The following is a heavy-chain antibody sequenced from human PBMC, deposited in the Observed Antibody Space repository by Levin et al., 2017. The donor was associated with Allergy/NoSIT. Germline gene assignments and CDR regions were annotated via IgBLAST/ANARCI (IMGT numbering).Heavy chain of an antibody. J-gene: IGHJ5*02. CDR3: ARDLWFVGVSGTWTAQPPCQERRMTMALGTSQKQSSRKLTAGTGADTAGEYCARDLWVVGCSGTRTAPARNWFDP. CDR1: GTSISLYF. Sequence: SETLSLTCTVAGTSISLYFWSWIRQTADKRLEWIGRVYSTGSTNYNPSLKSRITMSLDTSTNQISLNLTSVTAADTAVYYCARDLWFVGVSGTWTAQPPCQERRMTMALGTSQKQSSRKLTAGTGADTAGEYCARDLWVVGCSGTRTAPARNWFDPWGQGTLVAVSS. V-gene: IGHV4-4*07. D-gene: IGHD3-16*01. CDR2: VYSTGST.